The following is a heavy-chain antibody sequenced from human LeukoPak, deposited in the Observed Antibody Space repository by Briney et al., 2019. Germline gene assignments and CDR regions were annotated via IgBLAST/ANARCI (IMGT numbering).Heavy chain of an antibody. D-gene: IGHD3-3*01. CDR3: SALEWLSERVDY. CDR1: GGSISSVSYY. V-gene: IGHV4-61*02. CDR2: IYTSGST. Sequence: PSETLSLTCTGSGGSISSVSYYWSWIRQPAGKGLEWMGRIYTSGSTNYNPSLKSRVTISVDTSKNQFSLKLSSVTAADTAVYYCSALEWLSERVDYWGQGTLVTVSS. J-gene: IGHJ4*02.